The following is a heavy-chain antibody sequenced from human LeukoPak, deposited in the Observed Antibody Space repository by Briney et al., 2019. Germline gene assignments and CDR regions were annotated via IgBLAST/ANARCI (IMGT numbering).Heavy chain of an antibody. CDR3: AKDHEVYGHLDY. CDR1: GFTFDDYA. V-gene: IGHV3-9*01. Sequence: GGSLRLPCAASGFTFDDYAMHWVRQAPGKGLEWVSGISWNSGSIGYADSVKGRFTISRDNAKNSLYLQMNSLRAEDTALYYCAKDHEVYGHLDYWGQGTLVTVSS. CDR2: ISWNSGSI. D-gene: IGHD3-10*01. J-gene: IGHJ4*02.